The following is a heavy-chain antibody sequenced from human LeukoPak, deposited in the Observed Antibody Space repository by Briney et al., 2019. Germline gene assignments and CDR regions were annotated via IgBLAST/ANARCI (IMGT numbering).Heavy chain of an antibody. CDR2: INPNSGNT. CDR3: ARADYDSSGYYAHFDY. Sequence: ASVKVSCKASGYTFTGYYMHWVRQAPGQGLEWMGWINPNSGNTGYAQKFQGRVTMTRNTSISTVYMELSSLRSEDTAVYYCARADYDSSGYYAHFDYWGQGTLVTVSS. V-gene: IGHV1-8*02. CDR1: GYTFTGYY. J-gene: IGHJ4*02. D-gene: IGHD3-22*01.